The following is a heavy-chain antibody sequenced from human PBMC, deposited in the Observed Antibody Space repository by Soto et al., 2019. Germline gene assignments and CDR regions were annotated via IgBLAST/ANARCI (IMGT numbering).Heavy chain of an antibody. Sequence: PGESLKISCKGSGYSFTSHWIGCVRQMPGKGLEYMGIIWPGDSDTRYSPSFQGQVTISADKSISTAYLQWSSLKASDTAMYYCARHKKDTLNWFDPWGQGTLVTVSS. D-gene: IGHD2-15*01. V-gene: IGHV5-51*01. J-gene: IGHJ5*02. CDR3: ARHKKDTLNWFDP. CDR2: IWPGDSDT. CDR1: GYSFTSHW.